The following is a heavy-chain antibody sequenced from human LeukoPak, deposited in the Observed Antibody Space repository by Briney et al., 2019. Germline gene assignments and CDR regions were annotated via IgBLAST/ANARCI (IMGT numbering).Heavy chain of an antibody. V-gene: IGHV3-11*04. CDR2: ISSSGSTI. J-gene: IGHJ6*03. CDR1: GFIFSDYS. CDR3: AREGDSNYYYYMDV. Sequence: GGSLRLSCAASGFIFSDYSMSWIRQAPGKGLEWVSYISSSGSTIYYADSVKGRFTISRDNAKNSLYLQMNSLRAEDTAVYYCAREGDSNYYYYMDVWGKGTTVTVSS.